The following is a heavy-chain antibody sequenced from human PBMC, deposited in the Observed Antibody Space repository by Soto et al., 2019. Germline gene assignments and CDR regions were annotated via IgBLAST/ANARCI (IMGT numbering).Heavy chain of an antibody. CDR1: GYTFTSYG. D-gene: IGHD4-17*01. CDR2: ISAYNGNT. CDR3: ARNLHGGPYY. Sequence: QVQLVQSGAEVKKPGASVKVSCKASGYTFTSYGISWVRQAPGQGLEWMGWISAYNGNTNYAQKLQGRVTMTTATARSTTYMALRSVRFEDTAVYFGARNLHGGPYYWVDGSLGTVSS. J-gene: IGHJ4*01. V-gene: IGHV1-18*01.